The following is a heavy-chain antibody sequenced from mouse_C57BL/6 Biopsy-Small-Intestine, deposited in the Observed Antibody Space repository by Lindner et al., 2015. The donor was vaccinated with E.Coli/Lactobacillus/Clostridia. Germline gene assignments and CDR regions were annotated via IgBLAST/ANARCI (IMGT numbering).Heavy chain of an antibody. V-gene: IGHV1-7*01. CDR1: GYTFTSYW. Sequence: VQLQESGAERAKPGASVKMSCKASGYTFTSYWMHWVKQRPGQGLEWIGYINPTSGYTEYNQKFKDKATLTADKSSSTAYMQLSSLTSEDSAVYYCASPPIYYGDYLFAYWGQGTLVTVSA. CDR3: ASPPIYYGDYLFAY. D-gene: IGHD2-13*01. CDR2: INPTSGYT. J-gene: IGHJ3*01.